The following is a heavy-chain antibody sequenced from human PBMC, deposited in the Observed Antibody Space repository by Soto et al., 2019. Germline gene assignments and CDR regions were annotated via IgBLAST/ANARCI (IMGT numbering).Heavy chain of an antibody. CDR2: IIPIFGTA. CDR1: GGTFSSYA. D-gene: IGHD2-15*01. CDR3: ARDLLDIVVVVAATNYYYGMDV. Sequence: GASVKVSCKASGGTFSSYAISWVRQAPGQGLEWMGGIIPIFGTANYAQKFQGRVTITADESTSTAYMELSSLRSEDTAVYYCARDLLDIVVVVAATNYYYGMDVRGQGTTVTVSS. J-gene: IGHJ6*02. V-gene: IGHV1-69*13.